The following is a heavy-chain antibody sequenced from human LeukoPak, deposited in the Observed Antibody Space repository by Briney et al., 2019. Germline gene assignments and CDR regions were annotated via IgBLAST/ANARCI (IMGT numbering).Heavy chain of an antibody. CDR3: ARDGQWLD. CDR2: ISSTSSTI. V-gene: IGHV3-48*01. CDR1: RFTFSYYG. D-gene: IGHD6-19*01. J-gene: IGHJ4*02. Sequence: GGSLRLSCAASRFTFSYYGMNWVRQAPGRGLEWVSYISSTSSTIYYADSVKGRFTISRVNAKNSLYLQMNSLRVEDTAVYYCARDGQWLDWGQGTLVTVSS.